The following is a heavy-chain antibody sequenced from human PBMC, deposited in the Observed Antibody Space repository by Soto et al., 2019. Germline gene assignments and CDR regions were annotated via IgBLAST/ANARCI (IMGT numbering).Heavy chain of an antibody. D-gene: IGHD3-16*01. CDR3: ARGGGTTIGGYYGMDV. V-gene: IGHV1-46*03. J-gene: IGHJ6*02. Sequence: ASVKVSCKASGYTFTSYYMHWVRQAPGQGLEWMGIINPSGGSTNYAQKFQGRVTMTRDTSTSTVYMELSSLRSEDTAVYYCARGGGTTIGGYYGMDVWGQGTTVTVSS. CDR1: GYTFTSYY. CDR2: INPSGGST.